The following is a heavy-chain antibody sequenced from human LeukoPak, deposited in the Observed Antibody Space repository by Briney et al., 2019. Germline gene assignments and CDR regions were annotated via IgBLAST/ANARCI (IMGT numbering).Heavy chain of an antibody. CDR2: INPNTGVT. J-gene: IGHJ5*02. Sequence: ASMKVSCTTSAYTFTAYYMHWVRQAHGQGLEWMGWINPNTGVTTYAQKFQGRVTMTRDTSITTAYMELRRLRSDDTAIYYCARAVRGVVSPSRNWFDPWGQGTLVTVSS. V-gene: IGHV1-2*02. D-gene: IGHD3-10*01. CDR1: AYTFTAYY. CDR3: ARAVRGVVSPSRNWFDP.